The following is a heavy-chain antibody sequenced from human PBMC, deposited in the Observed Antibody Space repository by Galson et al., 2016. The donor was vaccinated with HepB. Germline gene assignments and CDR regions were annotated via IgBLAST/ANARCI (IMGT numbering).Heavy chain of an antibody. Sequence: SLRLSCAASGFTFAGHAMSWVRQAPGKGLEWVSTVSPSGGSTYSADSVKGRFSISRDNSNNTFYLEMKDLRVDDTAVYYCARVSGDYVRGLHRGRIDYWGQGSLVAVSS. CDR3: ARVSGDYVRGLHRGRIDY. V-gene: IGHV3-23*01. J-gene: IGHJ4*02. D-gene: IGHD4-17*01. CDR2: VSPSGGST. CDR1: GFTFAGHA.